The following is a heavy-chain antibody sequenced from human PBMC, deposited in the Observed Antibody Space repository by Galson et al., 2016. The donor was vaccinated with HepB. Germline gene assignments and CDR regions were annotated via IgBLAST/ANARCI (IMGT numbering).Heavy chain of an antibody. Sequence: SLRLSCAASGFTFNRYTMNWVRQAPGKGLEWVAYISSSSSYIYYADSVKGRFTISRDNAKKPLYLQMNSLRAEDTAVYYCARAPIEVDGMRHYYYGMDVWGQGTTVTVSS. V-gene: IGHV3-21*01. CDR3: ARAPIEVDGMRHYYYGMDV. CDR1: GFTFNRYT. CDR2: ISSSSSYI. D-gene: IGHD6-13*01. J-gene: IGHJ6*02.